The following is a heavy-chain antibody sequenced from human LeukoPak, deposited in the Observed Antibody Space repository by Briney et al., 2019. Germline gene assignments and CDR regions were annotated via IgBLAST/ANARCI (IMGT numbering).Heavy chain of an antibody. Sequence: ASVKVSCKASGYTFTGYYMHWVRQAPGQGLEWMGWINPNSGGTNYAQKFQGRVNMTRDTSISTAYMELSRLRSDDTAVYYCAREVGGPSTSRYYYYGMDVWGQGTTVTVSS. D-gene: IGHD2-2*01. CDR2: INPNSGGT. CDR1: GYTFTGYY. J-gene: IGHJ6*02. V-gene: IGHV1-2*02. CDR3: AREVGGPSTSRYYYYGMDV.